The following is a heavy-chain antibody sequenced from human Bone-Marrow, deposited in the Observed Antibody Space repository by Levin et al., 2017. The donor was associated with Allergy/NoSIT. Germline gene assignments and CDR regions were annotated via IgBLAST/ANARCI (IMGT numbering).Heavy chain of an antibody. CDR1: GGSISSYY. CDR3: ARVADYYDSSGYYYRYFDY. V-gene: IGHV4-59*01. J-gene: IGHJ4*02. Sequence: SQTLSLTCTVSGGSISSYYWSWIRQPPGKGLEWLGYIYYSGSTNYNPSLKSRVTISVDTSKNQFSLKLSSVTAADTAVYYCARVADYYDSSGYYYRYFDYWGQGTLVTVSS. D-gene: IGHD3-22*01. CDR2: IYYSGST.